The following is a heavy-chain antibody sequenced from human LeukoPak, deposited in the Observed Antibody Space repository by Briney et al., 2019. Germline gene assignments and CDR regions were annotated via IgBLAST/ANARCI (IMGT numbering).Heavy chain of an antibody. D-gene: IGHD6-13*01. CDR2: MYYSGST. CDR3: ARQVTSSRRTPFDY. V-gene: IGHV4-39*01. J-gene: IGHJ4*02. CDR1: GGSINSSNHY. Sequence: SETLSLTCTVSGGSINSSNHYWGWIRQPPGKGLEWIGTMYYSGSTYYNPSLKSRVTISVDTSKNQFSLKLCSVNAADTAIYYCARQVTSSRRTPFDYWGQGTLVTVSS.